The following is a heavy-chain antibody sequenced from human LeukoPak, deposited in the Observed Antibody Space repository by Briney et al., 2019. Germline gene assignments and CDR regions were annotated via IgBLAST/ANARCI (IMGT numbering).Heavy chain of an antibody. Sequence: PGGSLRLSCAASGFTFSSYAMSWVRQAPGKGLEWVSAISGSGGSTYYADSVKGRFTISRDNSKNTLYLQMNSLRAEDTAVYYCAKDRWEAAGAIYWFDPWGQGTLVTVSS. CDR2: ISGSGGST. CDR3: AKDRWEAAGAIYWFDP. CDR1: GFTFSSYA. V-gene: IGHV3-23*01. D-gene: IGHD6-13*01. J-gene: IGHJ5*02.